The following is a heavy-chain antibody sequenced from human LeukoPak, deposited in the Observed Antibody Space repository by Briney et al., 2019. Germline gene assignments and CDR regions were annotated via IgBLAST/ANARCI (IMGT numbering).Heavy chain of an antibody. J-gene: IGHJ4*02. CDR2: IKQDGSEK. Sequence: GGSLRLSCAASGFTFSSYWMSWVRQAPGKGLEWVANIKQDGSEKYYVDSVKGRFTISRDNAKNSLCLQMNSLRAKDTAVYYCARVPPYGDYEDYWGQGTLVTVSS. CDR1: GFTFSSYW. D-gene: IGHD4-17*01. CDR3: ARVPPYGDYEDY. V-gene: IGHV3-7*01.